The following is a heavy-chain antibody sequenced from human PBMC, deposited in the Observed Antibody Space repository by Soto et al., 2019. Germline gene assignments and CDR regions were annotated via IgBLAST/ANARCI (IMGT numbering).Heavy chain of an antibody. Sequence: EVQMVETGGGLSQPGGSLRLTCAVSGFIVSSKYMTWVRQAAGKGLEWVSVIYTGGSTHYADSARGRFTISRDSSKNTLDLQMNSRRAEDAAVYYCTTYTGYGMDVWGQGTTVTVSS. CDR3: TTYTGYGMDV. D-gene: IGHD3-16*01. J-gene: IGHJ6*02. CDR1: GFIVSSKY. CDR2: IYTGGST. V-gene: IGHV3-53*02.